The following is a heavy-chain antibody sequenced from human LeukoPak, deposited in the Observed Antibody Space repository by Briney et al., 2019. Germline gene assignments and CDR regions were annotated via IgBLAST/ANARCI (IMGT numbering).Heavy chain of an antibody. V-gene: IGHV3-48*01. D-gene: IGHD6-19*01. CDR3: AKGNPQWLVRSYFDY. CDR2: ISFSSSTI. Sequence: GGSLRLSCAAAGLTFSTNSMNWVRQAPGKGLEWVSYISFSSSTIYYADSVKGRFTISRDNAKNSLYLQMNSLRAEDTALYYCAKGNPQWLVRSYFDYWGQGTLVTVSS. CDR1: GLTFSTNS. J-gene: IGHJ4*02.